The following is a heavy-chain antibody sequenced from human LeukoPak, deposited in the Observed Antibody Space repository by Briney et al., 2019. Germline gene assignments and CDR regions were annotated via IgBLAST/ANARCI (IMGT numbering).Heavy chain of an antibody. Sequence: PTETLSLTCTVSGGSISSYYWSWIRQPPGKGLEWIGHIYYSGSTNYNPSLKSRVTISVDTSKNQFSLKLSSVTAADTAVYYCARDHGGYSSSWGQGTLVTVSS. CDR2: IYYSGST. D-gene: IGHD6-13*01. J-gene: IGHJ4*02. V-gene: IGHV4-59*01. CDR3: ARDHGGYSSS. CDR1: GGSISSYY.